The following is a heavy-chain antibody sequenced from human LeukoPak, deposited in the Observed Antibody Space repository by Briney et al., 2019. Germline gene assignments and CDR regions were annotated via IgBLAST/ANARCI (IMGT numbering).Heavy chain of an antibody. Sequence: QPGGSLRLSCAASGFTFSSYSMNCVSQAPGKGLEWVSYIRSSDTLIYYADSVKGRFTISTDNAKNSLYLQMNSLRDEDTAVYYCARDKNWGFDYWGQGTLVTVSS. CDR3: ARDKNWGFDY. V-gene: IGHV3-48*02. CDR2: IRSSDTLI. J-gene: IGHJ4*02. CDR1: GFTFSSYS. D-gene: IGHD7-27*01.